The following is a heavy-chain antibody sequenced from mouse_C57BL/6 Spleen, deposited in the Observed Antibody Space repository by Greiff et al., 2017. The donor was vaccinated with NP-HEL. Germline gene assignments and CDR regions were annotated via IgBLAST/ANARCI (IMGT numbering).Heavy chain of an antibody. CDR1: GFTFSSYA. Sequence: EVKVEESGGGLVKPGGSLKLSCAASGFTFSSYAMSWVRQTPEKRLEWVATISDGGSYTYYPDNVKGRFTISRDNAKNNLYLQMSHLKSEDTAMYYCAKRLYYFDYWGQGTTLTVSS. CDR3: AKRLYYFDY. J-gene: IGHJ2*01. V-gene: IGHV5-4*03. CDR2: ISDGGSYT. D-gene: IGHD3-3*01.